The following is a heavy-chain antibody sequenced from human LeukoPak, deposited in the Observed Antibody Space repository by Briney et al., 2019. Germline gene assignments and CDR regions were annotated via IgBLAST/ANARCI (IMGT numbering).Heavy chain of an antibody. J-gene: IGHJ6*02. D-gene: IGHD3-9*01. V-gene: IGHV3-66*01. CDR2: IYSGGST. CDR1: GFTVSSNY. Sequence: GGSLRLSCAASGFTVSSNYMSWVRQAPGKGLEWVSVIYSGGSTYYADSVKGRFTISRDNSKNTLYLQMNSLRAEDTAVYYCARDKIPQYYDILTGSGGMDVWGQGTTVTVSS. CDR3: ARDKIPQYYDILTGSGGMDV.